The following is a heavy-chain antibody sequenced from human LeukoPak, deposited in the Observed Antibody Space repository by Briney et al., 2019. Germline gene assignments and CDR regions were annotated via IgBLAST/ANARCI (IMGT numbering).Heavy chain of an antibody. CDR1: GGSISSYY. V-gene: IGHV4-59*01. CDR3: ARTPHDSWSGRVA. D-gene: IGHD3-3*01. CDR2: IYYSGST. Sequence: SETLSLTCTVSGGSISSYYWSWIRQPPGKGLEWIGYIYYSGSTNYNPSLKSRVTISVDTSKNQFSLKLSSVTAADTAVYYCARTPHDSWSGRVAWGQGTLVTVSS. J-gene: IGHJ5*02.